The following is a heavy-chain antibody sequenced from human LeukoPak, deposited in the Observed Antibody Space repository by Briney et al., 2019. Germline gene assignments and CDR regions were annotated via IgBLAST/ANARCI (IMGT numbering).Heavy chain of an antibody. D-gene: IGHD3-22*01. V-gene: IGHV3-11*04. CDR1: GFTFSDYY. CDR2: ISSSSSTI. CDR3: ARGLHYYDSSAYYYPDTFDI. Sequence: GGSLRLSCAASGFTFSDYYMSWIRQAPGKGLEWVSYISSSSSTIYYADSVKGRFTISRDNAKNSLYLQMNSLRAEDTAVYYCARGLHYYDSSAYYYPDTFDIWGQGTMVTVSS. J-gene: IGHJ3*02.